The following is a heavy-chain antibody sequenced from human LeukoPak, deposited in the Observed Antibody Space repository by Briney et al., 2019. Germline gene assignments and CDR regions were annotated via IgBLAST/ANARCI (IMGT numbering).Heavy chain of an antibody. D-gene: IGHD3-10*01. CDR3: ARYSYDSGNYPGGWFDP. J-gene: IGHJ5*02. V-gene: IGHV1-3*03. CDR2: INAGNGDT. Sequence: EASVKVSCKTSGYTSISYAIHWVRQAPGQRLECMGWINAGNGDTKYSQDFQGRVTITRDTSASTAYMELNSLRSDDMAVYYCARYSYDSGNYPGGWFDPWGQGTLVTVSS. CDR1: GYTSISYA.